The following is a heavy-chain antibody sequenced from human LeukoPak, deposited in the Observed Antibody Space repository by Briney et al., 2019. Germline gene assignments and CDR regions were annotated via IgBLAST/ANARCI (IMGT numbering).Heavy chain of an antibody. CDR2: IYYSGST. D-gene: IGHD3-10*01. V-gene: IGHV4-59*01. Sequence: PSETLSLTCTVSGGSISSYCWSWIRQPPGKGLEWIGYIYYSGSTNYNPSLKSRVTISVDTSKNQFSLKLSSVTAADTAVYYYARGTYGSGSYLPSYYFDYWGQGTLVTVSS. J-gene: IGHJ4*02. CDR3: ARGTYGSGSYLPSYYFDY. CDR1: GGSISSYC.